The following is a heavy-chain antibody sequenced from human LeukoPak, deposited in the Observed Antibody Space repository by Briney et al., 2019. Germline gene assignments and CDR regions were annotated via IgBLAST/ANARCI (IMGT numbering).Heavy chain of an antibody. CDR3: ARDYWGVSSSRQWEYYFYGMDV. CDR1: GFTFSSYG. J-gene: IGHJ6*02. Sequence: PGGSLRLSCAASGFTFSSYGIHWVRQAPGKGLKWVALIWYDGSKKYYADSVKGRFTISRDNSKNTLYLQMNSLSADDSAVYYCARDYWGVSSSRQWEYYFYGMDVWGQGTTVTVSS. D-gene: IGHD2-21*01. V-gene: IGHV3-33*01. CDR2: IWYDGSKK.